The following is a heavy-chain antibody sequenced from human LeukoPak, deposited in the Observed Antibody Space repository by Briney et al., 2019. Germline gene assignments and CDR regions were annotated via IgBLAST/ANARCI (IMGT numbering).Heavy chain of an antibody. J-gene: IGHJ4*02. CDR3: AKEVYDSSGFIDF. V-gene: IGHV3-23*01. CDR2: VTGSGSST. CDR1: GFTFSSHA. Sequence: PGGSLRLSCAASGFTFSSHAMSWVRQAPGKGLEWVSAVTGSGSSTYYADSVKGQFTISRDNSKKMLYLQMNSLRVEDTAIYYCAKEVYDSSGFIDFWGQGTLSPSPQ. D-gene: IGHD3-22*01.